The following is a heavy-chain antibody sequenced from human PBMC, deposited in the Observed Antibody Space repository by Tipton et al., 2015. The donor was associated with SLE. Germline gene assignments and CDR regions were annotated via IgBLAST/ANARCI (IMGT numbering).Heavy chain of an antibody. J-gene: IGHJ2*01. V-gene: IGHV4-39*07. D-gene: IGHD3-22*01. Sequence: TLSLTCTVSGGSISSSSYYWGWIRQPPGRGLEWIGSLYYSGRTYYNPSLKSRGTISVDTSKNQFSLKLSSVTAADTAVYYCARATYYYDSSGTMGWYFDLWGRGTLVTVSS. CDR3: ARATYYYDSSGTMGWYFDL. CDR2: LYYSGRT. CDR1: GGSISSSSYY.